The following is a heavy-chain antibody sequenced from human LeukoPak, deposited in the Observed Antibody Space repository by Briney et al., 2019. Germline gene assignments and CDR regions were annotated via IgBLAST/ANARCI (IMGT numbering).Heavy chain of an antibody. CDR1: GFTFGSYG. CDR2: ISYDGSNK. J-gene: IGHJ1*01. V-gene: IGHV3-30*18. CDR3: AKDPRITMIVVVPEYFQH. Sequence: PGGSLRLSCAASGFTFGSYGMHWVRQAPGKGLEWVAVISYDGSNKYYADSVKGRFTISRDNSKNTVYLQMNSLRAEDTAVYYCAKDPRITMIVVVPEYFQHWGQGTLVTVSS. D-gene: IGHD3-22*01.